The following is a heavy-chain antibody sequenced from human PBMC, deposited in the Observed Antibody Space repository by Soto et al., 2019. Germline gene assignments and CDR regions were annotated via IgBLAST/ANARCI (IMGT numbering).Heavy chain of an antibody. CDR1: GFTFSSYS. Sequence: PGGSLRLSCAASGFTFSSYSMNWVRQAPGKGLEWVSYISSSSSTIYYADSVKGRFTISRDNAKNSLYLQMNSLRDEDTAVYYCARSLIGSCSGGSCYSAFDIWGQGTMVT. CDR3: ARSLIGSCSGGSCYSAFDI. J-gene: IGHJ3*02. D-gene: IGHD2-15*01. CDR2: ISSSSSTI. V-gene: IGHV3-48*02.